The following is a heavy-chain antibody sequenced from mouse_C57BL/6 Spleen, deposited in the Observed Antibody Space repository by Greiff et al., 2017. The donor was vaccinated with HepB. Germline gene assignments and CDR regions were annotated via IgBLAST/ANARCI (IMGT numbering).Heavy chain of an antibody. D-gene: IGHD2-4*01. Sequence: LKQSGPELVKPGASVKISCKASGYAFSSSWMNWVKQRPGKGLEWIGRIYPGDGDTNYNGKFKGKATLTADKSSSTAYMQLSSLTSEDSAVYFCVGWDYDGAFAYWGQGTLVTVSA. CDR3: VGWDYDGAFAY. CDR2: IYPGDGDT. CDR1: GYAFSSSW. V-gene: IGHV1-82*01. J-gene: IGHJ3*01.